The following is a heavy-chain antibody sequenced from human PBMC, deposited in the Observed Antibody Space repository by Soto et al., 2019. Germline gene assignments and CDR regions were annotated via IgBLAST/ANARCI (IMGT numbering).Heavy chain of an antibody. CDR1: GFTFSLYG. J-gene: IGHJ4*02. D-gene: IGHD5-12*01. CDR3: ARVGHNGYDLDFDY. CDR2: IWNDGSEK. Sequence: PGGSLTLSCAASGFTFSLYGMHWVRQAPGKGLEWVAVIWNDGSEKNYADSVKGRFTLSGDSSKNTLYLEMNSLRVEGTAVYYCARVGHNGYDLDFDYWGQGTLVTVSS. V-gene: IGHV3-33*01.